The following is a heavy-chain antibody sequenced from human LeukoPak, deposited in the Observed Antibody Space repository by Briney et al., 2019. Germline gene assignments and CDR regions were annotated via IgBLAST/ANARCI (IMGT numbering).Heavy chain of an antibody. CDR2: IYSGGST. D-gene: IGHD4-11*01. CDR1: GFTVSSNY. J-gene: IGHJ6*03. V-gene: IGHV3-53*01. Sequence: GGSLRLSCAASGFTVSSNYMSWVRQAPGKGLEWVSVIYSGGSTYYADSVKRRFTISRDNSKNTLYLQMNSLRAEDTAVYYCARVGSNYYYYMDVWGKGTTVTVSS. CDR3: ARVGSNYYYYMDV.